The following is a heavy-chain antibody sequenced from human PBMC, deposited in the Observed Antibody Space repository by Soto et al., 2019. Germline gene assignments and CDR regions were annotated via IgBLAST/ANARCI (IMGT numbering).Heavy chain of an antibody. CDR1: GFTFTSYV. CDR3: AKDSNQYSTSLRGRYFDY. V-gene: IGHV3-23*01. CDR2: ISGGGSTA. Sequence: GGSLRLSCAASGFTFTSYVMSWVRQAPGKGLEWVAGISGGGSTAFYADSVKGRFTISRDNAKNTVVLQMDSLRAEDTAIYYFAKDSNQYSTSLRGRYFDYWGQGTLVTVSS. D-gene: IGHD2-8*01. J-gene: IGHJ4*02.